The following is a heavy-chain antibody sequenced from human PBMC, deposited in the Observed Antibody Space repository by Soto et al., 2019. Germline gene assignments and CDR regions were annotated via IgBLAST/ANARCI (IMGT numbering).Heavy chain of an antibody. D-gene: IGHD1-7*01. CDR3: ARAINWNYDFDY. Sequence: GGSLRLSCAASGFTFSDYYMSWIRQAPGKGLEWISYISSSGSPKYYADSVKGRFTISRDNAKNSLYLQMNSLRAEDTAVYYCARAINWNYDFDYWGQGALVTVSS. J-gene: IGHJ4*02. CDR1: GFTFSDYY. V-gene: IGHV3-11*01. CDR2: ISSSGSPK.